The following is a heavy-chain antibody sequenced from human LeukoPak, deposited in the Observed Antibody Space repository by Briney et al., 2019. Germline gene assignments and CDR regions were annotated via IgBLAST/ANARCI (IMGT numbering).Heavy chain of an antibody. D-gene: IGHD2-15*01. CDR3: ARDGFRLGVVGCSGGSCYDY. Sequence: ASVKVSCKASGYTFTSYGISWVRQAPGQGLEWMGWISAYNGNTNYAQKLQGRVTKTTDTSTSTAYMELRSLRSDDTAVYYCARDGFRLGVVGCSGGSCYDYWGQGTLVTVSS. CDR2: ISAYNGNT. V-gene: IGHV1-18*01. CDR1: GYTFTSYG. J-gene: IGHJ4*02.